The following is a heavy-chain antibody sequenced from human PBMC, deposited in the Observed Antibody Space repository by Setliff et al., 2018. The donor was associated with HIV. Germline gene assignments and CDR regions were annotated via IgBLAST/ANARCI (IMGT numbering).Heavy chain of an antibody. V-gene: IGHV3-7*05. CDR1: GFTFSSHW. CDR2: IKQDGGEA. Sequence: HPGGSLRLSCAASGFTFSSHWMTWARQAPGKGLEWVASIKQDGGEAHYVDSLKGRFTISRDNPKNSLYLQMNSLRAEDTAVYYCARDWEWRTSGWEARFDSWGQGTLVTVSS. D-gene: IGHD6-19*01. CDR3: ARDWEWRTSGWEARFDS. J-gene: IGHJ4*02.